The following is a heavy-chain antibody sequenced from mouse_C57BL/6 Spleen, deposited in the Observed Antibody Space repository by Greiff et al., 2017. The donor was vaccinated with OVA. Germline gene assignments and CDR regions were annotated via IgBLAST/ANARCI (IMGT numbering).Heavy chain of an antibody. V-gene: IGHV1-69*01. Sequence: QVQLKESGAELVMPGASVKLSCKASGYTFTSYWMHWVKQRPGQGLEWIGEIDPSDSYTNYNQKFKGKSTLTVDKSSSTAYMQLSSLTSEDSAVYYCARSHYYGSSPLFAYWGQGTLVTVSA. D-gene: IGHD1-1*01. CDR1: GYTFTSYW. J-gene: IGHJ3*01. CDR3: ARSHYYGSSPLFAY. CDR2: IDPSDSYT.